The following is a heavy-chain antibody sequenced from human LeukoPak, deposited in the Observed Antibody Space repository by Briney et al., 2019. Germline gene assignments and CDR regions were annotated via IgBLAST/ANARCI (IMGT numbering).Heavy chain of an antibody. J-gene: IGHJ4*02. CDR2: IWYDGSNK. CDR1: GFTFSSYG. V-gene: IGHV3-33*01. D-gene: IGHD6-13*01. CDR3: ARDSSSWYGSFDY. Sequence: PGRSLRLSCAASGFTFSSYGMHWVRQAPGKGLEWVAVIWYDGSNKYYADSVKGRFTISRDNSKNTLYLQMNSLRAEDTAVYYCARDSSSWYGSFDYWGQGTLVTVSS.